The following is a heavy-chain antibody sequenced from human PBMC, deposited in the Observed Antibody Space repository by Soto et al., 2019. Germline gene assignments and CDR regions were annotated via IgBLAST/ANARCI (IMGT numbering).Heavy chain of an antibody. CDR2: IKQDGSEK. Sequence: GGSLRLSCAASGFTFSSYWMSWVRQAPGKGLEWVANIKQDGSEKYYVDSVKGRFTISRDNAKNSLYLQMNSLRAEDTAVYYCARDHLHYDYVWGSYRRPRFDYWGQGTLVTVSS. D-gene: IGHD3-16*02. CDR3: ARDHLHYDYVWGSYRRPRFDY. J-gene: IGHJ4*02. CDR1: GFTFSSYW. V-gene: IGHV3-7*03.